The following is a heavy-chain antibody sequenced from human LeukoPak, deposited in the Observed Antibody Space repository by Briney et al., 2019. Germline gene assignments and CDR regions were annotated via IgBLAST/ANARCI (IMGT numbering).Heavy chain of an antibody. CDR2: VSYAVYKK. D-gene: IGHD5-18*01. CDR3: ARADTALVGIYYFDY. Sequence: GRSLRPSCAASGFSFSSYAMHWVRQAPGKGLEWVAVVSYAVYKKDYADSVKGRYTISRDNTKNTLSLQMNSLRPEDTAVYYCARADTALVGIYYFDYWGQGTLVTVSS. V-gene: IGHV3-30*04. J-gene: IGHJ4*02. CDR1: GFSFSSYA.